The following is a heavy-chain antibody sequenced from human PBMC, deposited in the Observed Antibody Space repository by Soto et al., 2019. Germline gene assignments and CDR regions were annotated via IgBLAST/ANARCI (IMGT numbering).Heavy chain of an antibody. D-gene: IGHD2-2*02. Sequence: EVQLLESGGGVVQRGGSLRLSCAASGFTVSSHAMSWVRQAPGKGLEWVSSISGSGDGTYYGDSVKGRFTISRDSSSSTLYLQMNNLRGEDTAVYYCARGQGAAIGDYYYHGMDVWGQGTTVTVSS. J-gene: IGHJ6*02. CDR1: GFTVSSHA. CDR2: ISGSGDGT. V-gene: IGHV3-23*01. CDR3: ARGQGAAIGDYYYHGMDV.